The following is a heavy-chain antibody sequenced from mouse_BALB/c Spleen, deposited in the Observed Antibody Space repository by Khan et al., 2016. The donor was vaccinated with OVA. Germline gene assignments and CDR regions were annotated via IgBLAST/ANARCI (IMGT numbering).Heavy chain of an antibody. J-gene: IGHJ3*01. Sequence: EVHLVESGGDLVKPGGSLKLSCAASGFTFSSYSMSWVRQTPDKRLEWVATISSGGDYTYYPDNVKGRFNISRDNAKNTLFLQMSSLKSEDTAMYYCASHLTVSFAYWGQGTLVTVSA. CDR3: ASHLTVSFAY. CDR2: ISSGGDYT. D-gene: IGHD4-1*01. V-gene: IGHV5-6*01. CDR1: GFTFSSYS.